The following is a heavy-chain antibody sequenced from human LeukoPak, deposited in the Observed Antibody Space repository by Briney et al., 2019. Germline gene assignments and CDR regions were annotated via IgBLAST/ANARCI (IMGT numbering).Heavy chain of an antibody. CDR1: GGSVSSDTYY. V-gene: IGHV4-61*01. CDR2: IYYSGST. CDR3: ARVEWFGELSPFDI. J-gene: IGHJ3*02. Sequence: SETLSLTCDVSGGSVSSDTYYWSWIRQPPGEGLEWIGYIYYSGSTNYNPSLKSRVTISVDTSKNQFSLKLSSVTAADTAVYYCARVEWFGELSPFDIWGQGTMVTVSS. D-gene: IGHD3-10*01.